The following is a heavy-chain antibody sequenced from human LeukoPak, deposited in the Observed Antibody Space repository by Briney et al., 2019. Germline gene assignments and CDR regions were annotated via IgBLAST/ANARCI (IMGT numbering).Heavy chain of an antibody. CDR2: IKSKTDGGTT. J-gene: IGHJ3*02. V-gene: IGHV3-15*01. Sequence: GGSLRLSCAASGFTFSNAWMSWVRQAPGKGLEWVGRIKSKTDGGTTDYAAPVKGRFTISRDNSKNTLYLQMNSLRAEDTAVYYCAREIVGATSDAFDIWGQGTMVTVSS. CDR1: GFTFSNAW. CDR3: AREIVGATSDAFDI. D-gene: IGHD1-26*01.